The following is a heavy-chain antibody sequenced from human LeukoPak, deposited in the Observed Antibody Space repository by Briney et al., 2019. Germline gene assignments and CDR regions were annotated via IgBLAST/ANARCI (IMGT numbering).Heavy chain of an antibody. J-gene: IGHJ6*03. Sequence: GASVKVSCKASGYTFTDYYMHWVRQAPGQGLEWMGWINPNSGDTNYAQKFQGRVTMTRDTSISTAYMELSRLRSEDTAVYYCATQKFTTVTAIRQFGYYYYMDVWGKGTTVTVSS. CDR3: ATQKFTTVTAIRQFGYYYYMDV. CDR2: INPNSGDT. V-gene: IGHV1-2*02. D-gene: IGHD2-21*02. CDR1: GYTFTDYY.